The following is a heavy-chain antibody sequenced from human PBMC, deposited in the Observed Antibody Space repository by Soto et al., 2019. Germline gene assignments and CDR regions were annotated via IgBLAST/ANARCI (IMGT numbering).Heavy chain of an antibody. V-gene: IGHV3-21*01. D-gene: IGHD5-12*01. CDR1: GFTFSSYS. CDR3: ARGREMATGHYGMDV. Sequence: LRLSCAASGFTFSSYSMNWVRQAPGKGLEWVSSISSSSSYIYYADSVKGRFTISRDNAKNSLYLQMNSLRAEDTAVYYCARGREMATGHYGMDVWGQGTTVTVSS. J-gene: IGHJ6*02. CDR2: ISSSSSYI.